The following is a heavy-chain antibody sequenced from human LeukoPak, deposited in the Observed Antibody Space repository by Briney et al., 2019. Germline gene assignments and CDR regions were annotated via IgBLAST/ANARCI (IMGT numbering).Heavy chain of an antibody. CDR3: ARECSSSCPRGLDV. V-gene: IGHV4-4*07. J-gene: IGHJ6*02. CDR2: ICTSGIT. CDR1: GGSISSYF. D-gene: IGHD2-2*01. Sequence: SEILSLTCTVSGGSISSYFWTWIRQPAGKGLEWIGRICTSGITNYNPSLKSRLTMSVDTSKNQFSLNLSSVTAADTAVYYCARECSSSCPRGLDVWGQGTTVTVSS.